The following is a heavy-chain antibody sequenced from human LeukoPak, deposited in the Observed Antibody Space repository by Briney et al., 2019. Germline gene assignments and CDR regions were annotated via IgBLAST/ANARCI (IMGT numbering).Heavy chain of an antibody. V-gene: IGHV3-30-3*01. CDR2: TSYDGSSK. CDR1: GFTFSSYA. Sequence: GGSLRLSCAASGFTFSSYAMHWVRPAPGKGLEWVAVTSYDGSSKYYADSVKGRFTISRDNSKNTQYLQMNSLRAEDTAVYYCAKEDGRYSTWGAFDIWGQGTMVTVSS. J-gene: IGHJ3*02. CDR3: AKEDGRYSTWGAFDI. D-gene: IGHD1-26*01.